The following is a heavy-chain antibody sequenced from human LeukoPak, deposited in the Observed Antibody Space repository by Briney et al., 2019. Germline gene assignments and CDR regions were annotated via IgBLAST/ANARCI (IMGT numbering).Heavy chain of an antibody. D-gene: IGHD4-17*01. J-gene: IGHJ1*01. Sequence: PGGSLRLSCAASGFTFSSYSMNWVRQAPGKGLEWVSSISSSSMHIYYADSVKGLFTIFRDDDKNSLFLQMDSLRVEDTAMYYCVRDFSTVTTAYLHHWGQGTLLTVSS. CDR3: VRDFSTVTTAYLHH. CDR1: GFTFSSYS. V-gene: IGHV3-21*04. CDR2: ISSSSMHI.